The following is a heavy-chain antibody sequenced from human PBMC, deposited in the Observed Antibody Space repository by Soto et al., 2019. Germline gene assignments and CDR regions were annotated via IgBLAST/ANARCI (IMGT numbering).Heavy chain of an antibody. Sequence: GGSLRLSCAASGFTFSNYWMSWVRQAPGKGLEWVANIKEDGSEKNYVDSVKGRFTISRDNARNSLYLQMNSLRAEDTAVYYCARSRYTGTYSGRFLDYWGQGSLVTVS. CDR2: IKEDGSEK. CDR3: ARSRYTGTYSGRFLDY. CDR1: GFTFSNYW. D-gene: IGHD1-26*01. J-gene: IGHJ4*02. V-gene: IGHV3-7*03.